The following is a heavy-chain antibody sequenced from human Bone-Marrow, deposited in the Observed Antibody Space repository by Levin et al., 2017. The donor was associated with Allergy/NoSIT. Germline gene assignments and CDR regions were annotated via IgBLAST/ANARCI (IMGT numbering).Heavy chain of an antibody. J-gene: IGHJ5*02. CDR1: GYTFTGYY. V-gene: IGHV1-2*02. CDR3: ALGGAAAGPYNWFDP. CDR2: IHPNSGDT. Sequence: AASVKVSCKASGYTFTGYYMHWVRQAPGQGLEWMGYIHPNSGDTKYVQKFQGRVTMTRDTSMSTANMELSGLTFDDTAVYYCALGGAAAGPYNWFDPWGQGTLVTVSS. D-gene: IGHD6-13*01.